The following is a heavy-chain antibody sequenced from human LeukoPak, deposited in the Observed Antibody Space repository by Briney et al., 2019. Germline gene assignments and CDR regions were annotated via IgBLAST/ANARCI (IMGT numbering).Heavy chain of an antibody. CDR3: ARYDGWAVAGPYWFDP. V-gene: IGHV1-69*05. CDR1: GGTFSSYA. J-gene: IGHJ5*02. CDR2: IIPIFGTA. Sequence: SVKVSCKASGGTFSSYAISWVRQAPGQGLEWMGGIIPIFGTANYAQKFQGRVTITTDESTSTAYMELSSLRSEDTAVYYCARYDGWAVAGPYWFDPWGQGTLVTVSS. D-gene: IGHD6-19*01.